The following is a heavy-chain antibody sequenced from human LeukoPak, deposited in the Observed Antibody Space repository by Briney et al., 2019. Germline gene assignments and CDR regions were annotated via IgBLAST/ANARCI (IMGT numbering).Heavy chain of an antibody. V-gene: IGHV3-9*01. J-gene: IGHJ5*02. Sequence: GRSLRLSCAASGFTFDDYAMHWVRQAPGKGLEWVSGISWNSGSIGYADSVKGRFTISRDNAKNSLYLQMNSLRAEDTALYYCAKGPGPYLTTIVVVRNWFDPWGQGTLVTVSS. CDR2: ISWNSGSI. D-gene: IGHD3-22*01. CDR3: AKGPGPYLTTIVVVRNWFDP. CDR1: GFTFDDYA.